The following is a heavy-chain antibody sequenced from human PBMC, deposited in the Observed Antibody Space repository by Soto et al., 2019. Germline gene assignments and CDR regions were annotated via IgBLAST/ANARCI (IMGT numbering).Heavy chain of an antibody. CDR1: GGTFNTYA. D-gene: IGHD3-10*01. CDR2: ISPMFGAA. Sequence: QVQLVQSGAEMKKPGSSVKVSCQSSGGTFNTYAMNWVRQAPGQGPEWMGDISPMFGAANYAPTVQGRFTITADESTGTSYMQLSSLTSEDTALYFCAREVQVHTPAFVYWGQGTLVTVSS. J-gene: IGHJ4*02. V-gene: IGHV1-69*19. CDR3: AREVQVHTPAFVY.